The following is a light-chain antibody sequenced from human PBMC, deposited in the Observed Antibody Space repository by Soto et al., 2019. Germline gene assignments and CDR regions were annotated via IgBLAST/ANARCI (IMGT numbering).Light chain of an antibody. CDR1: QSVSSY. CDR3: QQYHNWPPLT. Sequence: EIVLTQSPGTLSLSPGERATLSCRASQSVSSYLAWYQQKPCQAPRLLIYGASTRATGIPARFSGSGSGTEFTLTISSLQSEDFAVYYCQQYHNWPPLTFGGGTKVDI. CDR2: GAS. V-gene: IGKV3-15*01. J-gene: IGKJ4*01.